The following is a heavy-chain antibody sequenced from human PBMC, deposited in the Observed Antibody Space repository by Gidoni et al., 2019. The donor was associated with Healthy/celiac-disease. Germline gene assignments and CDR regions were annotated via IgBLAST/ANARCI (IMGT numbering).Heavy chain of an antibody. CDR2: IWYDGSNK. D-gene: IGHD3-22*01. CDR3: ARDPAAHYYDSSGFFSY. J-gene: IGHJ4*02. Sequence: QVQLVESGGGVVQPGRSLRLSCAASGFTFSSYGMHWVRQAPGKGLEWVAVIWYDGSNKYYADSVKGRFTISRDNSKNTLYLQMNSLRAEDTAVYYCARDPAAHYYDSSGFFSYWGQGTLVTVSS. CDR1: GFTFSSYG. V-gene: IGHV3-33*01.